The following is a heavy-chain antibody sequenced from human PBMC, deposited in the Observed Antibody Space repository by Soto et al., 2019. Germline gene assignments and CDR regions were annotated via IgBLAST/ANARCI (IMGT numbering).Heavy chain of an antibody. J-gene: IGHJ6*03. Sequence: QVQLVQSGAEVKKPGASVMVSCEASGDTFTNYEINWVRQATGQGLEWLGWVSLNTGNTGYAQRFQGRVSMTANPSLSTAYMELSSLRSEHTAVYYCATVPRGSRYFYYFDVWGKGTTVIGSS. V-gene: IGHV1-8*01. CDR2: VSLNTGNT. D-gene: IGHD3-16*01. CDR3: ATVPRGSRYFYYFDV. CDR1: GDTFTNYE.